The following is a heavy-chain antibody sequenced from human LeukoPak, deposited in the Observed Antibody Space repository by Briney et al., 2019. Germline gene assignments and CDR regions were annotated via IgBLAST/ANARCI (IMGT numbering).Heavy chain of an antibody. CDR3: ARNGEYCSSTSCGDY. CDR1: GFTFSDYY. J-gene: IGHJ4*02. V-gene: IGHV3-11*04. Sequence: GGSLRLSCAASGFTFSDYYMSWIRQAPGKGLEWVSYISSSGSTIYYADSVKGRFTISRDNSRNTLYLQMNSLRAEDTAVYYCARNGEYCSSTSCGDYWGQGTLVTVSS. D-gene: IGHD2-2*01. CDR2: ISSSGSTI.